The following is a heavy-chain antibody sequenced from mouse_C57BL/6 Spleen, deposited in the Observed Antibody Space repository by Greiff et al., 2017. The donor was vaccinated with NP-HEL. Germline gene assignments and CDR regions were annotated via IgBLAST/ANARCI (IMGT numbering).Heavy chain of an antibody. V-gene: IGHV1-15*01. Sequence: QVQLKESGAELVRPGASVTLSCKASGYTFTDYEMHWVKQTPVHGLEWIGAIDPETGGTAYNQKFKGKAILTADKSSSTAYMELRSLTSEDSAVYYCTREGKLLVTTREWFAYWGQGTLVTVSA. J-gene: IGHJ3*01. CDR1: GYTFTDYE. CDR3: TREGKLLVTTREWFAY. CDR2: IDPETGGT. D-gene: IGHD2-2*01.